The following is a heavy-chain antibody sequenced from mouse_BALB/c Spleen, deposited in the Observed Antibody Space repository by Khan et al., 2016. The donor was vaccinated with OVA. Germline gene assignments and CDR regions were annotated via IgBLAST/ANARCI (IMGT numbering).Heavy chain of an antibody. V-gene: IGHV3-2*02. J-gene: IGHJ3*01. D-gene: IGHD2-4*01. Sequence: VQLQQSGPGLVKPSQSLSLTCTVTGYSITSEYTWNWIRQFPGNKLEWMGFISYSGNTSYNPSLKSRISITRDPSKNPFFLQLNSVTSEDTATYYCARKDYCDSDQFDYWGQGTLVTVSA. CDR1: GYSITSEYT. CDR2: ISYSGNT. CDR3: ARKDYCDSDQFDY.